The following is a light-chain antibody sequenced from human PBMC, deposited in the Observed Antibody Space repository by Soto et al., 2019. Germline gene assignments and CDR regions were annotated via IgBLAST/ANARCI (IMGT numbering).Light chain of an antibody. CDR2: AAS. Sequence: DIQMTQSPSSLSASFGDRVTITCRASQSISRNLNWYQHKPGKAPKLLIYAASSLQTGVPSRFSGGGSGTEFTLSISSLQPEEFGAYYVQQSYTTASITFCHGTRLASK. CDR3: QQSYTTASIT. J-gene: IGKJ5*01. V-gene: IGKV1-39*01. CDR1: QSISRN.